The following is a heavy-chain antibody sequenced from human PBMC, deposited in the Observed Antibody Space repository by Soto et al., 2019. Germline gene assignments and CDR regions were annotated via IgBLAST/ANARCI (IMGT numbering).Heavy chain of an antibody. Sequence: SETLSLTCAVYGGSFSGYYWSWIRQPPGKGLEWIGEINHSGSTNYNPSLKSRVTISVDTSKNQFSLKLSSVTAADTAVYYCARPLKAAAGTNWFDPWGQGTLVTVSS. CDR2: INHSGST. CDR1: GGSFSGYY. CDR3: ARPLKAAAGTNWFDP. J-gene: IGHJ5*02. V-gene: IGHV4-34*01. D-gene: IGHD6-13*01.